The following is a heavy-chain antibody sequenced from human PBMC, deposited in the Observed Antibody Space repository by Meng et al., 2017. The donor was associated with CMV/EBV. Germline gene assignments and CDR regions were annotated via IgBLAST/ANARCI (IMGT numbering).Heavy chain of an antibody. CDR1: GFTFSDYY. CDR3: ARGITMIVVVIAPNAFDI. J-gene: IGHJ3*02. V-gene: IGHV3-69-1*02. D-gene: IGHD3-22*01. Sequence: GGSLRLSCAASGFTFSDYYMNWVRQAPGKGLEWVSSISSSSTIYYADSVKGRFTISRDNAKNSLYLQMNSLRAEDTAVYYYARGITMIVVVIAPNAFDIWGQGTMVTVSS. CDR2: ISSSSTI.